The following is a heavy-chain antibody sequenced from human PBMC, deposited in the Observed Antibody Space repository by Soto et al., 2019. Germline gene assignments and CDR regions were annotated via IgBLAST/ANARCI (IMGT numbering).Heavy chain of an antibody. CDR1: GFTCSSYG. V-gene: IGHV3-33*01. Sequence: QVQLVESGGGVVQPGRSLRLSCAASGFTCSSYGMHWVRQAPGKGLEWVAVIWYDGSNKYYADSVKGRFTISRDNSKNTLYLQMNSLRAEDTAVYYCARGIYHGYFDYWGQGTLVTVSS. CDR2: IWYDGSNK. CDR3: ARGIYHGYFDY. D-gene: IGHD3-16*02. J-gene: IGHJ4*02.